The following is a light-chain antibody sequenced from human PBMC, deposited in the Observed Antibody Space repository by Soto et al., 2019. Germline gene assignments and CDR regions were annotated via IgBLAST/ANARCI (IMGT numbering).Light chain of an antibody. V-gene: IGKV3-20*01. Sequence: EIVLTQSPGTLSLSPGEGATLSCRASQSINSFLAWYQQRRGQAPRLLIHGASNRATGIPDRFSGSGSGPDFTLTISRLEPEDFAVYYCQQYGGSPRTFGQGTKLEVK. CDR2: GAS. CDR1: QSINSF. CDR3: QQYGGSPRT. J-gene: IGKJ1*01.